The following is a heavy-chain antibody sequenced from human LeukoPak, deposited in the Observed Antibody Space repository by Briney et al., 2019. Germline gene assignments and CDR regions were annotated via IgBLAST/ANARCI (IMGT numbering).Heavy chain of an antibody. V-gene: IGHV3-48*03. Sequence: GGSLRLSCAASGFTFSDFEMNWVRQAPGKGLEWVSYIRSGGSAIYYADSVKGRFTISRDNAKNSLYLQMNSLRAEDTAVYYCARDGGIAAPGRYFYYMDVWGKGTTVTVSS. CDR2: IRSGGSAI. D-gene: IGHD6-13*01. CDR1: GFTFSDFE. J-gene: IGHJ6*03. CDR3: ARDGGIAAPGRYFYYMDV.